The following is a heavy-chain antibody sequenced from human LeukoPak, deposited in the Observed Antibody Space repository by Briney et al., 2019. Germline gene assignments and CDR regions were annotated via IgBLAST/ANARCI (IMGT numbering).Heavy chain of an antibody. Sequence: PSETLSLTCTVSGDAISSYYWSWIRQPPGKGLEWIGYIQYSGSSNYNSSLKSRVTISVDTSQNHFSLKVSSVTAADTAVYYCARGKRWLQSPFDYWGQGTLVTVSS. CDR1: GDAISSYY. V-gene: IGHV4-59*01. J-gene: IGHJ4*02. CDR3: ARGKRWLQSPFDY. D-gene: IGHD5-24*01. CDR2: IQYSGSS.